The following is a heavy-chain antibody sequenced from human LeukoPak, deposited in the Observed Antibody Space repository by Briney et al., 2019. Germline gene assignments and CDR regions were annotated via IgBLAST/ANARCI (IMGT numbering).Heavy chain of an antibody. CDR3: ARPHYYYGMDV. J-gene: IGHJ6*02. V-gene: IGHV3-7*01. CDR2: VKQDGSEK. Sequence: PGGSLRLSCAASGFTFSNHWMSWVRQAPGKGLEWVANVKQDGSEKYYVDSVKGRFTISRDNAKNSLYLQMNSLRAEDTAVYYCARPHYYYGMDVWGQGTTVTVSS. CDR1: GFTFSNHW.